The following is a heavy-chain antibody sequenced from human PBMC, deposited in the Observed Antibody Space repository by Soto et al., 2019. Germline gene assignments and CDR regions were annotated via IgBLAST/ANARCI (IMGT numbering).Heavy chain of an antibody. D-gene: IGHD3-16*01. CDR2: ISSSGSTI. CDR3: ARESPVGGHDY. CDR1: GFTFSSYE. Sequence: PGGSLRLSCAASGFTFSSYEMNWVRQAPGKGLEWVSYISSSGSTIYYADSVKGRFTISRDNAKNSLYLQMNSLRAEDTAVYYCARESPVGGHDYWGQGTLVTVS. J-gene: IGHJ4*02. V-gene: IGHV3-48*03.